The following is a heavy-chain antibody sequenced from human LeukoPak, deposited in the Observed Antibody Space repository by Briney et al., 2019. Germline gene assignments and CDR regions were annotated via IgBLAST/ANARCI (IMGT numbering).Heavy chain of an antibody. CDR2: IRYDGSNK. Sequence: GGSLRPSCAASSFTFSGFGMHWVRQAPGKGLEWVAFIRYDGSNKYFADSVKGRFTISRDNSKNTLYLQMNSLRTEDTAVYYCAKNGSVRVSGFFDYWGQGTLVTVSS. D-gene: IGHD2-8*01. V-gene: IGHV3-30*02. J-gene: IGHJ4*02. CDR1: SFTFSGFG. CDR3: AKNGSVRVSGFFDY.